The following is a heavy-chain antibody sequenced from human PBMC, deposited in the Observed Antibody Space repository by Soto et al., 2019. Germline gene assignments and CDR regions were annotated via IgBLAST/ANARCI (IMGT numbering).Heavy chain of an antibody. Sequence: PXESLRISYQGSGYNFDSFWIGWVRQMPGKGLEWMGIIYPSDSDTRYNPSFQGQVTMSADKSISTVYLQWSSLKASDTAIYYCARHGSIGARLNYFDPWGQGTQVTVSS. CDR2: IYPSDSDT. V-gene: IGHV5-51*01. CDR3: ARHGSIGARLNYFDP. CDR1: GYNFDSFW. J-gene: IGHJ5*02. D-gene: IGHD6-6*01.